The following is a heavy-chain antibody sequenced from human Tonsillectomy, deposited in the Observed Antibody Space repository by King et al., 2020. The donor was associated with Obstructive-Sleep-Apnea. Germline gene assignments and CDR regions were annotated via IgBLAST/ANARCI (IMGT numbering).Heavy chain of an antibody. D-gene: IGHD2/OR15-2a*01. CDR3: SMLDY. CDR1: GFTFSDYG. CDR2: IRGDGRNK. J-gene: IGHJ4*02. V-gene: IGHV3-30*02. Sequence: VQLVESGGGVVQPGRSLRLSCAASGFTFSDYGMHWVRQAPGKGLEWVAFIRGDGRNKYHADSVKGRFTISRDNSKNMLYLEMNSLRAEDTAVYYCSMLDYWGQGTLVTVSS.